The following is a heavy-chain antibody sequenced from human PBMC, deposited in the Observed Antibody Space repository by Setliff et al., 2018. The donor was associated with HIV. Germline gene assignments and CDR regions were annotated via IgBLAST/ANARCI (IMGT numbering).Heavy chain of an antibody. J-gene: IGHJ4*02. Sequence: ASVKVSCKASGYTFTSYGISWVRQAPGQGLEWMGWISAYNGNTHYAQRLQGRVTMTTDTSTRTAYMELRSLRSDDTAVYYCARQFLDWYLELGLSYFDSWGQGTLVTVSS. CDR1: GYTFTSYG. CDR3: ARQFLDWYLELGLSYFDS. V-gene: IGHV1-18*01. D-gene: IGHD3-3*01. CDR2: ISAYNGNT.